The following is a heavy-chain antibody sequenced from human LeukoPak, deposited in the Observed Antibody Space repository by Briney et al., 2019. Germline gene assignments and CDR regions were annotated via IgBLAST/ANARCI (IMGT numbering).Heavy chain of an antibody. V-gene: IGHV3-11*01. J-gene: IGHJ4*02. CDR3: AREGVYCSGGSCYFDY. CDR1: GGSFSGYY. Sequence: LSLTCAVYGGSFSGYYWSWIRQPPGKGLEWVSYISSSGSTIYYADSVKGRFTISRDNAKNSLYLQMNSLRAEDTAVYYCAREGVYCSGGSCYFDYWGQGTLVTVSS. CDR2: ISSSGSTI. D-gene: IGHD2-15*01.